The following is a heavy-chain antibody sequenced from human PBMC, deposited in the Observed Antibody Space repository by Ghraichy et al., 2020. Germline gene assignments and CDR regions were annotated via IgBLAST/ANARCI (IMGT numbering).Heavy chain of an antibody. CDR3: ARHEVVWQWLVQGTFDY. V-gene: IGHV4-39*01. CDR2: IYYSGST. D-gene: IGHD6-19*01. Sequence: SQTLSLTCTVSGASISSSNHYWGWIRQPPGKGLEWIGSIYYSGSTYYNPSLESRLTVSVDTSKKQFSLKLSSATATDTAVYYCARHEVVWQWLVQGTFDYWGQGHLVTVSS. CDR1: GASISSSNHY. J-gene: IGHJ4*02.